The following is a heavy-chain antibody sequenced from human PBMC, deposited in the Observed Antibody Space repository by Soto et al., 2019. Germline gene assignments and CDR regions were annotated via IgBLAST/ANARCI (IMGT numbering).Heavy chain of an antibody. CDR1: GFTFSSYA. D-gene: IGHD3-3*01. CDR3: AKNPDYDFWSGYFRGEVDY. J-gene: IGHJ4*02. V-gene: IGHV3-23*01. CDR2: ISGSGGST. Sequence: GGSLRLSCAASGFTFSSYAMSWVRQAPGKGLEWVSAISGSGGSTYYADSVKGRFTISRDNSKNTLYLQMNSLRAEDTAVYYCAKNPDYDFWSGYFRGEVDYWGQGTLVTVSS.